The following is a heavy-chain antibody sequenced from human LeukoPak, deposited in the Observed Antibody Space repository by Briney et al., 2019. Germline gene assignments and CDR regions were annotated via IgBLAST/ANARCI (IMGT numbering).Heavy chain of an antibody. CDR2: IKQGGSEK. CDR3: ARKGDYGDWSNWFDP. V-gene: IGHV3-7*01. D-gene: IGHD4-17*01. Sequence: GGSLRLSCAASGFTFSSYWMSWVRQAPGKGLEWVANIKQGGSEKYYVDSVKGRFTISRDNAKNSLYLQMNSLRAADTAVYYCARKGDYGDWSNWFDPWGQGTLVTVSS. J-gene: IGHJ5*02. CDR1: GFTFSSYW.